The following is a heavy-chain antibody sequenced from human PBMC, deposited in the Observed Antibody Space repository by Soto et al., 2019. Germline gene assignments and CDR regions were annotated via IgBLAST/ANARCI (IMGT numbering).Heavy chain of an antibody. Sequence: EEQLLESGGNLLQAGGSLRLSCAASGFNFSDRAMSWVRQAPGKGLEWVSAVSRTGGRTFYTDSVKGRFTISRDNSENTLYLQMNSLRAEDTAVYFCATNNVWRFDYWGQGTLVTVSS. D-gene: IGHD2-21*01. CDR2: VSRTGGRT. CDR3: ATNNVWRFDY. J-gene: IGHJ4*02. CDR1: GFNFSDRA. V-gene: IGHV3-23*01.